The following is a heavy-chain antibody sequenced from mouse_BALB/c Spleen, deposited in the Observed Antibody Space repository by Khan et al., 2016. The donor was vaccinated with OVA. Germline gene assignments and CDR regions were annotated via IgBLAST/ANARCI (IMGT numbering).Heavy chain of an antibody. J-gene: IGHJ2*01. CDR2: IYPGNGYT. V-gene: IGHV1S134*01. D-gene: IGHD2-14*01. CDR1: GSTFTSYG. CDR3: TTAYYRYYFDY. Sequence: EVQLQESGAELGRPGSSVKLSCKTSGSTFTSYGIKWVKQRPGQGLEWIGYIYPGNGYTEYNERFQGKAILTSDTYSSTAYLQLRSLTSEDSAMYFCTTAYYRYYFDYWGQGTILTVSS.